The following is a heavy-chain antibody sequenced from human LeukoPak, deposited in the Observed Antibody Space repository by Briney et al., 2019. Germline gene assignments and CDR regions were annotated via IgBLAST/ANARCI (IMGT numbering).Heavy chain of an antibody. Sequence: GGSLRLSCAASGFTFDDYAMHWVRQAPGKGLEWVSLISWDGGSTYYADSVKGRFTISRDNSKNSLYLQMNSLRAEDTALYYCAKDGIRYSGYMDVWGKGTTVTVSS. J-gene: IGHJ6*03. V-gene: IGHV3-43D*03. CDR3: AKDGIRYSGYMDV. D-gene: IGHD5-12*01. CDR1: GFTFDDYA. CDR2: ISWDGGST.